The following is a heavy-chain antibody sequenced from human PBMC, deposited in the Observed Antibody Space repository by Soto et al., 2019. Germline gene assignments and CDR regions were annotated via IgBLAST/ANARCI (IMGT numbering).Heavy chain of an antibody. CDR3: AKAATVVTLYYFDY. CDR2: ITDSGGST. Sequence: GGSLRLSCAASGFTFNNYGMSWVRQAPGKGLEWVSAITDSGGSTYYADSVKGRFTISRDNSKNTVYLQMNSLRAEDTAVYYCAKAATVVTLYYFDYWGQGTLVTAPQ. V-gene: IGHV3-23*01. J-gene: IGHJ4*02. D-gene: IGHD4-17*01. CDR1: GFTFNNYG.